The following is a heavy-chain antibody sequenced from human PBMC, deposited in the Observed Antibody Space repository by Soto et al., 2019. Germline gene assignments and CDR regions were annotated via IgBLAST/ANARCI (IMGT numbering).Heavy chain of an antibody. J-gene: IGHJ4*02. CDR3: ARPDRLSYYFDY. CDR2: INAGNGNT. CDR1: GYTFNSYA. Sequence: ASVKVSCKASGYTFNSYAMHWVRQAPGQRLEWMGWINAGNGNTKYSQKFQGRVTITGDTSASTAYMELSSLRSEDTAVYYCARPDRLSYYFDYWGQGTLVTVPQ. V-gene: IGHV1-3*01.